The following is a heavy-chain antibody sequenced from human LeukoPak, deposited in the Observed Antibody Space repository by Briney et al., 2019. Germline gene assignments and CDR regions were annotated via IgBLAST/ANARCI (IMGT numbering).Heavy chain of an antibody. CDR2: MNPNSGNT. J-gene: IGHJ4*02. CDR3: ARYSSGWEPFDY. D-gene: IGHD6-19*01. CDR1: GYTFTNYD. Sequence: ASVKVSCKGSGYTFTNYDINCVRHATGQGLEWMGWMNPNSGNTGYAQKFQGRVTMTRNTSISTAYMELSSLRSEDTAVYYCARYSSGWEPFDYWGQGTLVTVSS. V-gene: IGHV1-8*01.